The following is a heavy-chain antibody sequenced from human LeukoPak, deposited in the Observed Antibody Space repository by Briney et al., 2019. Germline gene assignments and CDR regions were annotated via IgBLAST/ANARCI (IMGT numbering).Heavy chain of an antibody. D-gene: IGHD3-10*01. Sequence: SETLSLTCAVSGGSISSSNWWSWVRQPPGKGLEWIGEIYHSGSANYNPSLKSRVTISVDKSKNQFSLKLSSVTAADTAVYYCATYYYGSGSYYSRDYWGQGTLVTVSS. CDR2: IYHSGSA. CDR3: ATYYYGSGSYYSRDY. CDR1: GGSISSSNW. V-gene: IGHV4-4*02. J-gene: IGHJ4*02.